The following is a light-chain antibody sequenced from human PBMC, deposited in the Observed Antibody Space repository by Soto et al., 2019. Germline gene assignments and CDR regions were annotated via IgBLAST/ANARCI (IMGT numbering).Light chain of an antibody. CDR2: GAS. CDR1: QSVSISY. V-gene: IGKV3-20*01. CDR3: QQYISSPRT. J-gene: IGKJ4*01. Sequence: EIVSTQSPGTLSLSPGERATLSCRASQSVSISYLAWYQQKPGQAPRLLIYGASSRATGIPDRFSGSGSGTDFTLTISRLEPEDFAVYYCQQYISSPRTFGGGTKVEI.